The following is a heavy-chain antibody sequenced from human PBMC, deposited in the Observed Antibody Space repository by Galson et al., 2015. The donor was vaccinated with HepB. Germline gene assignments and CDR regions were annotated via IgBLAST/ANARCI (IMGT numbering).Heavy chain of an antibody. CDR3: AKEGRNGYFGVYGGFDV. Sequence: SLRLSCAASGSTFRSYAMTWVRQAPGRGLDWVPSISGSGGNTYYTASVKGRFTISRDNSKNTLFLQMKSLRVEDTAVYFCAKEGRNGYFGVYGGFDVWGHGTLVTASS. D-gene: IGHD3-22*01. V-gene: IGHV3-23*01. J-gene: IGHJ3*01. CDR1: GSTFRSYA. CDR2: ISGSGGNT.